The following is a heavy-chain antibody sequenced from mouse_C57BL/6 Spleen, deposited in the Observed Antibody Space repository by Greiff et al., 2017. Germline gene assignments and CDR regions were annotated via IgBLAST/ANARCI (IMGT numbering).Heavy chain of an antibody. CDR3: ARGRLRGAYAMDY. CDR2: INPNNGGT. J-gene: IGHJ4*01. Sequence: EVQLQQSGPELVKPGASVKISCKASGYTFTDYYMNWVKQSHGKSLEWIGDINPNNGGTSYNQKFKGKATLTVDKSSSTAYMELRSLTSEDSAVYYCARGRLRGAYAMDYWGQGTSVTVSS. CDR1: GYTFTDYY. D-gene: IGHD2-4*01. V-gene: IGHV1-26*01.